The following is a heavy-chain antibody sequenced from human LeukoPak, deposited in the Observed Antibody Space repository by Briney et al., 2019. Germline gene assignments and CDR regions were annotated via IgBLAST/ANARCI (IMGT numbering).Heavy chain of an antibody. V-gene: IGHV4-39*01. CDR3: ARDDAFDI. J-gene: IGHJ3*02. CDR1: GDSISSSSYY. Sequence: SETLSLTCTVSGDSISSSSYYWGWIRQPPGKGLEWIGSVYYSGSTYYNPSLKSRVTISVDTSKNQFSLNLSSVTAADTAVYYCARDDAFDIWGQGTMVTVSS. CDR2: VYYSGST.